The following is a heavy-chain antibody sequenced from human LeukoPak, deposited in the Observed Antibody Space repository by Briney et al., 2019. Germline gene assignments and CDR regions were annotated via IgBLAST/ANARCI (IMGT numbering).Heavy chain of an antibody. CDR3: AREALVDSSGWYYFDY. V-gene: IGHV4-4*07. J-gene: IGHJ4*02. CDR2: IYTSGRT. D-gene: IGHD6-19*01. CDR1: GGFISSYY. Sequence: PSETLSLTCTVSGGFISSYYWSWIRQPAGKGLEWIGRIYTSGRTDYNPSLKSRVTMSVDTSKNQFSLKLSSVTAADTAVYYCAREALVDSSGWYYFDYWGQGTLVTVSS.